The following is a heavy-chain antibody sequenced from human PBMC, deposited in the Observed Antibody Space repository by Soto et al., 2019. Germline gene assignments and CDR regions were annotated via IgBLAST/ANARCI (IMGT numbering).Heavy chain of an antibody. Sequence: EVQLLESGGGLVQPGGSLRLSCAASGFTYESYAMSWVRQAPGKGLEWVSGINSGGTVAHYADSVKGRFAISRDNSKNTLSLEINSLRADDTSLYYCAISTGGFGGLFVVPSDYWGQGTLVTVSS. CDR2: INSGGTVA. CDR3: AISTGGFGGLFVVPSDY. CDR1: GFTYESYA. J-gene: IGHJ4*02. V-gene: IGHV3-23*01. D-gene: IGHD3-16*02.